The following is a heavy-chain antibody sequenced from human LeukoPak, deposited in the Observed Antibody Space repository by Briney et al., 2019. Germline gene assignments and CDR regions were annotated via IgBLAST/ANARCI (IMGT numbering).Heavy chain of an antibody. Sequence: PGASVKVSCKASGYTFTGYYMHWVRQAPGQGLEWMGWINPNSGGTNYAQKFQGRVTMTRDTSISTAYMELSRLRSDDTAVYYCAGSEFWKGGYLESWGQGTLVSVSS. CDR3: AGSEFWKGGYLES. V-gene: IGHV1-2*02. J-gene: IGHJ4*02. D-gene: IGHD3-3*01. CDR1: GYTFTGYY. CDR2: INPNSGGT.